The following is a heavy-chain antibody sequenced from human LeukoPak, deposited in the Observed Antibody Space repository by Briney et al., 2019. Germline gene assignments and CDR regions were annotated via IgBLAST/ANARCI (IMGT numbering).Heavy chain of an antibody. Sequence: SETLSLTCAVYGGSFSGYYWSWIRPPPGRGRDGIAEINHSGSTNYNPSLKSRVTISVDTSKNQFSLKVKSMTAADTAVYYCARGRWHPSVRVDHWGQGTLVTVSS. CDR3: ARGRWHPSVRVDH. D-gene: IGHD6-13*01. CDR1: GGSFSGYY. V-gene: IGHV4-34*01. CDR2: INHSGST. J-gene: IGHJ4*02.